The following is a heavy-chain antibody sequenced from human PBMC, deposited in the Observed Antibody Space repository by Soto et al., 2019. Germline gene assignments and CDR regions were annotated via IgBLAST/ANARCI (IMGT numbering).Heavy chain of an antibody. J-gene: IGHJ6*01. CDR2: IYPGDSDT. D-gene: IGHD4-4*01. V-gene: IGHV5-51*01. CDR1: GYTFTDYW. Sequence: GESLKISCKGSGYTFTDYWIGWVRQLPGKGLEWMGIIYPGDSDTRYSPSFQGHVTITVDKSTSTAYLQWNTLKASDTAMYYCARHSSNFRYYYYAMGVWGRRTTVTVAS. CDR3: ARHSSNFRYYYYAMGV.